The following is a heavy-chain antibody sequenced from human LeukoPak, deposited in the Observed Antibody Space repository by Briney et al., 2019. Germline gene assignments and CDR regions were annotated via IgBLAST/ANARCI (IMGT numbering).Heavy chain of an antibody. Sequence: GASVKVSCKASGYTFTGYYIHWVRQAPGQGLEWMGWINPNSGGTNYAQKFQGRVTMTRDTSISTAYMELSRLRSDDTAVYYCARERVTMVRGAAKFDPWGQGTLVTVSS. D-gene: IGHD3-10*01. V-gene: IGHV1-2*02. CDR1: GYTFTGYY. J-gene: IGHJ5*02. CDR2: INPNSGGT. CDR3: ARERVTMVRGAAKFDP.